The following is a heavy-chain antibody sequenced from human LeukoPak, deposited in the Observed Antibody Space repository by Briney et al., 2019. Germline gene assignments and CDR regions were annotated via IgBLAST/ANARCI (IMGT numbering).Heavy chain of an antibody. CDR2: IRSKANSYAT. Sequence: GGSLRLSCAASGFTFSGSAMHWVRQASGKGLEWVGRIRSKANSYATAYAASVKGRFTISRDDSKNTAYLQMNSLKTEDTAVYYCTRPHGGSGSYYWDQCYFDYWGQGTLVTVSS. V-gene: IGHV3-73*01. CDR3: TRPHGGSGSYYWDQCYFDY. D-gene: IGHD3-10*01. J-gene: IGHJ4*02. CDR1: GFTFSGSA.